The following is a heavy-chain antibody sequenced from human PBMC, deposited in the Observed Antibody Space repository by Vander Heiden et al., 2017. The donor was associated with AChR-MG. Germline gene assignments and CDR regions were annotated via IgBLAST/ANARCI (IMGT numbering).Heavy chain of an antibody. CDR2: TSAYTGHT. CDR3: ARGGGVATSYWFDY. Sequence: QLVQSGPEVKEPGASVKVYCRASGYTFSNFAITWVRQAPGQGLEWLGWTSAYTGHTNYAQNFQGRVAMTTDTSTSTAYMELRSLRPDDTAIYFCARGGGVATSYWFDYWGQGILVTVSS. J-gene: IGHJ4*02. CDR1: GYTFSNFA. V-gene: IGHV1-18*01. D-gene: IGHD5-12*01.